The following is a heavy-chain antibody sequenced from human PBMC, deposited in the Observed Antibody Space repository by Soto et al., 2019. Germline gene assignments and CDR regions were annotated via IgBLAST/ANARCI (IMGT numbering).Heavy chain of an antibody. J-gene: IGHJ5*02. V-gene: IGHV4-61*01. CDR2: IYLTGST. CDR1: GGAVSSGTYR. Sequence: SETLSLTCTVSGGAVSSGTYRWSWLRQPPGKGLVWIGHIYLTGSTNYNPSLKSRVTMSLDTSRNQFSLKLSTVTAADTAVDYYSRGHTGVQWFDPWGQGTLVTVSS. D-gene: IGHD7-27*01. CDR3: SRGHTGVQWFDP.